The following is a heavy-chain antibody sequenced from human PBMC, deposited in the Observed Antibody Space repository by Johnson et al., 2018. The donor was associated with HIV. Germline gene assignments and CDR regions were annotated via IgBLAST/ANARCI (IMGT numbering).Heavy chain of an antibody. Sequence: QMLLVESGGGVVQPGRSLRLSCAVSGFTLSSYVMHWVRQAPGQGLERAAVMSYDGSNKYYADSVKGRFTISRDNAKNSLYLQMNSLRAEDTALYYCAKDKQQLVRGGAFAIWGQVTMVTVSS. CDR2: MSYDGSNK. D-gene: IGHD6-6*01. CDR1: GFTLSSYV. V-gene: IGHV3-30*18. CDR3: AKDKQQLVRGGAFAI. J-gene: IGHJ3*02.